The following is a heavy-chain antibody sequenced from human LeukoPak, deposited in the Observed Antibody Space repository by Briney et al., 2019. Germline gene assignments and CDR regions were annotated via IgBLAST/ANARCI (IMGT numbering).Heavy chain of an antibody. V-gene: IGHV1-2*02. CDR3: ARERSYCSGGSCYHNWFDP. J-gene: IGHJ5*02. D-gene: IGHD2-15*01. Sequence: ASVKVSCKASGYTFTGYYMHWVRQAPGQGLEWMGWINPNSGDTNYAQKFQGRVTMTRDTSISTAYMELSSLRSDDTAVYYCARERSYCSGGSCYHNWFDPWGQGTLVTVSS. CDR1: GYTFTGYY. CDR2: INPNSGDT.